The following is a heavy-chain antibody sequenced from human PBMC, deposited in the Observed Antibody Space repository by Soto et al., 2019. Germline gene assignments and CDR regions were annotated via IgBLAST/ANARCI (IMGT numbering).Heavy chain of an antibody. Sequence: SETLSLTCTVSGGSVSSGSYYWSWIRQPPGKGLEWIGYIYYSGSTNYNPSLKSRVTISVDTSKNQFSLKLSSVTAADTAVYYCARDGTGYSSSWYPGTLDYWGQGTLVTVSS. CDR2: IYYSGST. D-gene: IGHD6-13*01. V-gene: IGHV4-61*01. CDR1: GGSVSSGSYY. J-gene: IGHJ4*02. CDR3: ARDGTGYSSSWYPGTLDY.